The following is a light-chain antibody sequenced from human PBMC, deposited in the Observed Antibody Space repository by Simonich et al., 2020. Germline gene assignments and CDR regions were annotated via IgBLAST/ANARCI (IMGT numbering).Light chain of an antibody. CDR2: DIS. J-gene: IGLJ2*01. V-gene: IGLV2-14*01. Sequence: QSALTQPASVSGSPGQSITISCTGTSSDVGGYNYVSWYQQHPGKAPKHMIYDISKRPSGVSNRCSGSKSGNTASLTISGLQAEDEADYYCSSYTSSSTLVFGGGTKLTVL. CDR3: SSYTSSSTLV. CDR1: SSDVGGYNY.